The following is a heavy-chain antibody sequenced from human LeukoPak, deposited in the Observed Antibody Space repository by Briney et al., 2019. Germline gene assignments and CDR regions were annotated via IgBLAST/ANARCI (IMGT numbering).Heavy chain of an antibody. J-gene: IGHJ6*02. CDR3: ARIRPAVFRPGYLDGMDV. V-gene: IGHV4-4*07. CDR1: GGSLSSYY. D-gene: IGHD3-9*01. Sequence: SETLSLTCTVSGGSLSSYYWNWIRQPAGKGLEGIGRIYASGSTNYNPSLQSRVTMSVDTSMNQVSLKLTSVTAADTAVYYCARIRPAVFRPGYLDGMDVWGQGTTVTVSS. CDR2: IYASGST.